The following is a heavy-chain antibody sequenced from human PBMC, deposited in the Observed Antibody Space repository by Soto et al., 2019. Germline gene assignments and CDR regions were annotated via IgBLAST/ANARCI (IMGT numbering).Heavy chain of an antibody. D-gene: IGHD3-10*01. CDR1: GVSMSSGGYY. V-gene: IGHV4-31*03. Sequence: QVQLQESGPGLVKPSQTLSLTCTVSGVSMSSGGYYWTWIRQHPGKGLEWIGYTYYSGSTYYNPSLKSRLTISVDTSKNQFSLRLSSVTAVDTAVYYCAREEAGAFDIWGQGTMVTVSS. CDR3: AREEAGAFDI. CDR2: TYYSGST. J-gene: IGHJ3*02.